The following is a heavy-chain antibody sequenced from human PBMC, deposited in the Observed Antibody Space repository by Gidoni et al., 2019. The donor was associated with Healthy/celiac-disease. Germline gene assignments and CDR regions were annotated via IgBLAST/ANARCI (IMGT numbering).Heavy chain of an antibody. CDR3: ARGATVVTPVPFDY. D-gene: IGHD2-21*02. J-gene: IGHJ4*02. Sequence: QVQLVQSGAEVKKPGASVTVSCKASGYTFTSYYMHWVRQAPGQGLDWMGIINRSGGSTSYAQNFQGRFTMTRYMSTSTVYMELSSLRSEDTAVYYCARGATVVTPVPFDYWGQGTLVTVSS. CDR2: INRSGGST. V-gene: IGHV1-46*01. CDR1: GYTFTSYY.